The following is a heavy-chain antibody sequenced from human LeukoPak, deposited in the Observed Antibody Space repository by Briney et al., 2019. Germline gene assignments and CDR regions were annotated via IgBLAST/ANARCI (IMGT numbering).Heavy chain of an antibody. V-gene: IGHV3-21*01. CDR1: GFTFSSYS. CDR2: ISSSSGYI. CDR3: VRGYYAGRGHHFEY. J-gene: IGHJ4*02. D-gene: IGHD3-22*01. Sequence: GGSLRLSCAASGFTFSSYSMNWVRQAPGKGLEWVSSISSSSGYIYYAGSVKGRFTISRDDAKNSLYLQMNSLRAEDTAVYYCVRGYYAGRGHHFEYWGQGTLVTVSS.